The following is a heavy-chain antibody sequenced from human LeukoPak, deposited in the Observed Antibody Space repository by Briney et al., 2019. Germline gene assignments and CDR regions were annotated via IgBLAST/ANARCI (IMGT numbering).Heavy chain of an antibody. CDR3: AKGFMRWGEVYYMDV. CDR2: ISNSGSTI. D-gene: IGHD3-16*01. V-gene: IGHV3-48*03. Sequence: GGSLRLSCAASGFTFSSYEMHWVRQAPGKGLEWVSYISNSGSTIYYADSVKGRFTISRDNSKNTLFLQMNSPRAEDTAVYYCAKGFMRWGEVYYMDVWGKGTTVTVTS. J-gene: IGHJ6*03. CDR1: GFTFSSYE.